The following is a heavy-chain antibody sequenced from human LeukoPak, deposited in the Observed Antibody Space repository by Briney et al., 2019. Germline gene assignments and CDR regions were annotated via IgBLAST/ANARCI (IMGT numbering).Heavy chain of an antibody. D-gene: IGHD2-2*01. J-gene: IGHJ4*02. CDR2: ISYDGSNK. CDR3: AREGSTSCHFDY. V-gene: IGHV3-30*04. CDR1: GFTFSSYA. Sequence: GRSLRLSCAASGFTFSSYAMHWVRQAPGKGLEWVAVISYDGSNKCYADSVKGRFTISRDNSKNTLYLQMNSLRAEDTAVYYCAREGSTSCHFDYWGQGTLVTVSS.